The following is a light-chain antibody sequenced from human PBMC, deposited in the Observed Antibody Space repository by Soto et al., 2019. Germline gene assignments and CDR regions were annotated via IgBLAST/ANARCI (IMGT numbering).Light chain of an antibody. Sequence: QSALTQPASVSGSPGQSITISCTGTSSDVGNYNYVSWYQQHPGKAPKLMIYEVRNRPSGVSNRFSGSKSGNTASLTTSGLQGEDEADYYCASYTGTSSLIFGGGTKLTVL. J-gene: IGLJ2*01. V-gene: IGLV2-14*01. CDR1: SSDVGNYNY. CDR2: EVR. CDR3: ASYTGTSSLI.